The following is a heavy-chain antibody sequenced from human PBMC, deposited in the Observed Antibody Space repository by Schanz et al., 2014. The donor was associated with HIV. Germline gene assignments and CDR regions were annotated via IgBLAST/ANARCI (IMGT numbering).Heavy chain of an antibody. CDR2: INQDGSEQ. CDR3: AQMGAFAAFDI. CDR1: GFTFGIFW. V-gene: IGHV3-7*03. J-gene: IGHJ3*02. D-gene: IGHD3-16*01. Sequence: EVHLEESGGDLVQRGGSLRLSCAASGFTFGIFWMNWVRQAPGKGLEWVASINQDGSEQYYVDSVKGRFTISRDNSRNTLFLQMDSLRVDDTAVYYCAQMGAFAAFDIWGHGTVVTVSP.